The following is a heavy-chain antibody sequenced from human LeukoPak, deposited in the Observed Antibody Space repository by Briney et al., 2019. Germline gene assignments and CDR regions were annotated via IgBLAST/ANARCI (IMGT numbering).Heavy chain of an antibody. V-gene: IGHV4-31*03. Sequence: SQTLSLTCTVSGGSISSGGYYWSWIRQHPGTGLEWIGYIYYSGSTYYNPSLKSRVTISVDTSKNQFSLKLSSVTAADTAVYYCAGHGSRGGFDPWGQGTLVTVSS. CDR1: GGSISSGGYY. J-gene: IGHJ5*02. CDR2: IYYSGST. D-gene: IGHD3-10*01. CDR3: AGHGSRGGFDP.